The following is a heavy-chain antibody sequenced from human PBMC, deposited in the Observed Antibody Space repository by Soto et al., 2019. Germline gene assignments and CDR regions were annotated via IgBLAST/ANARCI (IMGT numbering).Heavy chain of an antibody. CDR3: AKDGYCGGDCYSGYMDV. CDR2: ISGSGGST. J-gene: IGHJ6*03. Sequence: GGSLRLCCAACGFTFSSYAMSWVRQAPGKGLEWVSAISGSGGSTYYADSVKGRFTISRDNSKNTLYLQMNSLRAEDTAVYYCAKDGYCGGDCYSGYMDVWGKGTTVTVSS. V-gene: IGHV3-23*01. CDR1: GFTFSSYA. D-gene: IGHD2-21*01.